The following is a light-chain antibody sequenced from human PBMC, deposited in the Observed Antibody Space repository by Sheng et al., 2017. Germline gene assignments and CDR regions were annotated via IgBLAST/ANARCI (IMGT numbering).Light chain of an antibody. Sequence: ETVLTQSPGTLSLSPGERATLSCRASQSVGSDYLAWYQQKPGQAPRLLMYGASNRATGIPDRFSGSGSGTDFTLTISRLEPEDFAVYYCQQYGSSPWTFGQGTKVEI. J-gene: IGKJ1*01. CDR2: GAS. V-gene: IGKV3-20*01. CDR3: QQYGSSPWT. CDR1: QSVGSDY.